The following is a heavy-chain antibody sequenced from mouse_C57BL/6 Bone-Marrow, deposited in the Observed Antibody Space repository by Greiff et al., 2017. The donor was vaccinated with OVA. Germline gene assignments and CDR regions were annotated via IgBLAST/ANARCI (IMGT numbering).Heavy chain of an antibody. CDR2: IYPGDGDT. CDR1: GYAFSSSW. Sequence: QVQLKESGPELVKPGASVKISCKASGYAFSSSWMNWVKQRPGKGLEWIGRIYPGDGDTNYNGKFKGKATLTADKSSSTAYMQLSSLTSEDSAVYFCARMDYYGSSYGGGSYWGQGTTLTVSS. D-gene: IGHD1-1*01. J-gene: IGHJ2*01. V-gene: IGHV1-82*01. CDR3: ARMDYYGSSYGGGSY.